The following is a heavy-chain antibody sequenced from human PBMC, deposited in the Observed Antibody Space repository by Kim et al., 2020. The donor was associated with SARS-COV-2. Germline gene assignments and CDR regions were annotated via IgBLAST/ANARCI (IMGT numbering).Heavy chain of an antibody. CDR1: GYSFTEYA. Sequence: ASVKVSCKASGYSFTEYAMHWVRQAPGQGLEWMGCIDTETGEPTYARRFQGSLFFTWDTSADTAYLQLSSLKSEDTAVYYCSRGRTSEIVIGFDPWGQGTLVTVSS. J-gene: IGHJ5*02. CDR2: IDTETGEP. V-gene: IGHV7-4-1*02. D-gene: IGHD1-1*01. CDR3: SRGRTSEIVIGFDP.